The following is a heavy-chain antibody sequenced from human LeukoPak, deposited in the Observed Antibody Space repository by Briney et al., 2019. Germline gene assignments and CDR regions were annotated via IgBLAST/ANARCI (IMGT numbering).Heavy chain of an antibody. CDR2: IHPSTGNP. J-gene: IGHJ4*02. V-gene: IGHV7-4-1*02. CDR3: PRASQRLGDLSLPDY. CDR1: GYTFTNYA. Sequence: GSAVKVSCKASGYTFTNYAKNLVRQAPGQGLEWMGLIHPSTGNPTYAHGFTGRVVFFFDTSVSTTSLQISSLKAEDTAVYYCPRASQRLGDLSLPDYWGQGTLVTVSS. D-gene: IGHD3-16*02.